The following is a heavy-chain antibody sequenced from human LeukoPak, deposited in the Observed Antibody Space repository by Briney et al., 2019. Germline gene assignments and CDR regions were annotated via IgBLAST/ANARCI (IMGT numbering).Heavy chain of an antibody. CDR3: ARDLGRQWLAYYMDV. CDR1: GFTFSSYG. CDR2: IRYDESNK. Sequence: GGPLRLSCAASGFTFSSYGMHWVRQAPGKGLEWVAFIRYDESNKYYADSVKGRFTISRDNSKNTLYLQMNSLRAEDTAVYYCARDLGRQWLAYYMDVWGKGTTVTVSS. J-gene: IGHJ6*03. D-gene: IGHD6-19*01. V-gene: IGHV3-30*02.